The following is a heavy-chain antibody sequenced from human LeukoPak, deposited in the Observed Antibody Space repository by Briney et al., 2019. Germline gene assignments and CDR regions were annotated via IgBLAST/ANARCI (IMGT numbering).Heavy chain of an antibody. D-gene: IGHD5-18*01. Sequence: PSETLSLTCTVSGGSISSYYWSWIRQPAGKGLEWIGRTYTSGSTNYNPSLKSRVTMSVDTSKNQFSLKLSSVTAADTAVYYCARGTPGGTAYDAFDIWGQGTMVTVSS. CDR2: TYTSGST. CDR3: ARGTPGGTAYDAFDI. J-gene: IGHJ3*02. V-gene: IGHV4-4*07. CDR1: GGSISSYY.